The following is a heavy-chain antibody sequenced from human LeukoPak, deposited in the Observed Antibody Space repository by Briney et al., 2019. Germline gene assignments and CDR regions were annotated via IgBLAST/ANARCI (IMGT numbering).Heavy chain of an antibody. J-gene: IGHJ4*02. D-gene: IGHD3-22*01. CDR2: ISGSGGST. CDR1: GFTFSSYA. CDR3: AKDRGNYYDSSGYSF. Sequence: GGSLRLSCAASGFTFSSYAMSWVRQAPGKGLEWVSAISGSGGSTYYADSVKGRFTISRDNSKNTLYLQMNSLRAEDTAVYYCAKDRGNYYDSSGYSFWGQGTLVTFSS. V-gene: IGHV3-23*01.